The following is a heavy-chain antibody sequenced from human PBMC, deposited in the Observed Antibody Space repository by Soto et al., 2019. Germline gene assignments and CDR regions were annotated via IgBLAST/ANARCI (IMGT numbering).Heavy chain of an antibody. CDR2: ISYDGSNK. CDR3: AKDLLGPGRAYGMDV. J-gene: IGHJ6*02. CDR1: GFTFSSYG. Sequence: QVQLVESGGGVVQPGRSLRLSCAASGFTFSSYGMHWVRQAPGKGLEWVAVISYDGSNKYYADSVKGRFTISRYNSKNTLYLQMNSLKAEDTAVYYCAKDLLGPGRAYGMDVWAKGPRSPSP. V-gene: IGHV3-30*18. D-gene: IGHD7-27*01.